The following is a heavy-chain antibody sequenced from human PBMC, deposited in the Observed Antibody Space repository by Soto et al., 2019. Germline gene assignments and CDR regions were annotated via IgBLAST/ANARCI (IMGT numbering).Heavy chain of an antibody. V-gene: IGHV4-34*01. CDR3: ARGRYFYDSIVYSRHYYYGMDV. Sequence: SETLSLTCAVYGGSFSGYYWSGIRQQPGKGLEWMGEINHSGSTNYNPSLKSRVTISVDTSKNKYSLKMSSVTAADTAVYYFARGRYFYDSIVYSRHYYYGMDVWGQGTTVTVSS. D-gene: IGHD3-22*01. J-gene: IGHJ6*02. CDR1: GGSFSGYY. CDR2: INHSGST.